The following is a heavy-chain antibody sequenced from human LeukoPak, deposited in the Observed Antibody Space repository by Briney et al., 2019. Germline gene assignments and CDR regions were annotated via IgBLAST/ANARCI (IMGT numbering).Heavy chain of an antibody. CDR1: GHSLITNW. CDR3: ATLTTHLYDRRFDAFDV. Sequence: GESLKISCKDSGHSLITNWIGWVRQMPGKGLEWMGIIYPDDSDTIYSPSFQGQVTISADKSISTAYLQWSSLKASDTAMYYCATLTTHLYDRRFDAFDVWGQGTMVIVSS. D-gene: IGHD1-1*01. CDR2: IYPDDSDT. J-gene: IGHJ3*01. V-gene: IGHV5-51*01.